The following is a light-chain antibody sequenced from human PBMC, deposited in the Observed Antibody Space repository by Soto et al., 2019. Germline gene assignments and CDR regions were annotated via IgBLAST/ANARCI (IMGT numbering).Light chain of an antibody. CDR3: SSYTSSNSVV. J-gene: IGLJ2*01. Sequence: QPVLTQPASVSGSPGQSITISCTGTSSDIGTYIYVSWYLQHPGKAPKLLIYEVGNRPSGVSNRFSGSKSGNTASLTISGLQAEDEADYYCSSYTSSNSVVFGGGTKLTVL. CDR1: SSDIGTYIY. V-gene: IGLV2-14*01. CDR2: EVG.